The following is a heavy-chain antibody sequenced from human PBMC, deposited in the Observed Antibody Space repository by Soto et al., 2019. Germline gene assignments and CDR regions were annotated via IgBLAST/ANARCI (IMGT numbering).Heavy chain of an antibody. CDR3: ARGPGSIAVAGSIDY. CDR2: INHSGST. CDR1: GGSFSGYY. V-gene: IGHV4-34*01. J-gene: IGHJ4*02. Sequence: SETLSLTCAVYGGSFSGYYWSWIRQPPGKGLEWIGEINHSGSTNYNPSLKSRVTISVDTSKNQFSLKLSSVTAADTAVYYCARGPGSIAVAGSIDYWGQGTLVTVS. D-gene: IGHD6-19*01.